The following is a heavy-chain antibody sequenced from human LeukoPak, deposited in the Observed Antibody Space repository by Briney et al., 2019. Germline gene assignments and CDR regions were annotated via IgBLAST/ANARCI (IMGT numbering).Heavy chain of an antibody. CDR1: GYTFTTYG. D-gene: IGHD6-13*01. V-gene: IGHV1-18*01. CDR3: ARFRIATTATEDFDY. J-gene: IGHJ4*02. Sequence: ASVKVSCKASGYTFTTYGFSWVRQAPGQGLEWMGWISAFNGNTEYAQKLQGRGTMTTDTSTSTAYMELRSLRSDDTAVYYCARFRIATTATEDFDYWGQGTLVTVSS. CDR2: ISAFNGNT.